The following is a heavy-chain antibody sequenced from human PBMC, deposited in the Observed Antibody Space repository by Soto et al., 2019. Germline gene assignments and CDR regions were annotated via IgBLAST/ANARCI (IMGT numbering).Heavy chain of an antibody. V-gene: IGHV1-18*01. CDR3: ARDMADAFDI. D-gene: IGHD3-10*01. CDR2: INAYNGNT. CDR1: GYSFTRYG. J-gene: IGHJ3*02. Sequence: GASVKVSCKASGYSFTRYGIGWARQAPGQGLEWMGWINAYNGNTDYAQKLQGRVTMTTDTSTSTAYMELRSLRSDDTAVYYCARDMADAFDIWGQGTMVTVSS.